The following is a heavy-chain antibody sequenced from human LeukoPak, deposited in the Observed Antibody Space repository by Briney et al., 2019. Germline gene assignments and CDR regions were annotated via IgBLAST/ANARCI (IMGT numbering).Heavy chain of an antibody. CDR2: MNPNSGNT. J-gene: IGHJ4*02. D-gene: IGHD3-16*01. V-gene: IGHV1-8*01. CDR1: GYTCTSYD. Sequence: ASVKVSCKASGYTCTSYDINWVRQATGQGLEWMGWMNPNSGNTGYAQKFQGRVTMTRNTSISTAYMELSSLRSEDTAVYYCARGLDLQGEANFDYWGQGTLVTVSS. CDR3: ARGLDLQGEANFDY.